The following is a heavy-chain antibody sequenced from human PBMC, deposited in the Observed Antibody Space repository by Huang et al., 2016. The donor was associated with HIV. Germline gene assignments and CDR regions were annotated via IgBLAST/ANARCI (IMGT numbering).Heavy chain of an antibody. J-gene: IGHJ5*02. CDR3: AKDRVAGTGHCFDP. D-gene: IGHD6-19*01. CDR1: GCSFSSYT. CDR2: IRGSDNTT. Sequence: EVKLLESGGGLVQPGGSLRLSCAASGCSFSSYTMTWVRQAPGKGRECVSAIRGSDNTTFYADSGKGRFTISRDKSKNTLYLQMKSLGVDDTAVYYCAKDRVAGTGHCFDPWGQGTLVTVSS. V-gene: IGHV3-23*01.